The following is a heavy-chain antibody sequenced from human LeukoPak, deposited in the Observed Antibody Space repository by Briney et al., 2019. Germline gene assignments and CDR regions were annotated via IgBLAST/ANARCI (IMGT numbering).Heavy chain of an antibody. V-gene: IGHV1-2*02. Sequence: ASVKVSFKSSGYTFTASYIHWVRQAPGQGNEWMGWHNPDTGGSTQSQKFHGRVTITRDTSTSTAYMELSGLTSDDTALYYCAKGNLWFGEVFDSWGQGTLVVVSS. CDR1: GYTFTASY. CDR2: HNPDTGGS. D-gene: IGHD3-10*01. J-gene: IGHJ4*02. CDR3: AKGNLWFGEVFDS.